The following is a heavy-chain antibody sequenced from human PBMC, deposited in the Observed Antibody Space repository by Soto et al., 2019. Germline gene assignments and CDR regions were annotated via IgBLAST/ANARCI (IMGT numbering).Heavy chain of an antibody. CDR2: IFPSGTT. J-gene: IGHJ4*02. CDR1: GGSLSGATYS. Sequence: SETLSLTCGVSGGSLSGATYSWNWIRQPPGKGLEWIGYIFPSGTTYYNPSLKSRVTISIDVSKNQFSLSLRSLTATDTAVYYCARSREFDYWSQGTLVTVSS. V-gene: IGHV4-30-2*01. CDR3: ARSREFDY.